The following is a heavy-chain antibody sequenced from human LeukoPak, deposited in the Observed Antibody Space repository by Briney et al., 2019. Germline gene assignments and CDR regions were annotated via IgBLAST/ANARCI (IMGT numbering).Heavy chain of an antibody. J-gene: IGHJ6*03. CDR1: GYTFTGYY. V-gene: IGHV1-2*02. D-gene: IGHD3-10*01. Sequence: GASVKVSCKASGYTFTGYYMHWVRQAPGQGLEWMGWINPNSGGTNYAQKFQGRVTMTRDTSISTAYMELSRLRSDDTAVYYCARGRKVVGEFWRPYYYHYMDVWGKGTTVTVSS. CDR2: INPNSGGT. CDR3: ARGRKVVGEFWRPYYYHYMDV.